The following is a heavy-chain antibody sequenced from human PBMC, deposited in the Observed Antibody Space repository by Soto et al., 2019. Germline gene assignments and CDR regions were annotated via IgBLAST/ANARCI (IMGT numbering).Heavy chain of an antibody. J-gene: IGHJ4*02. CDR1: GFKGSDYD. CDR2: ISSSGSTI. Sequence: GVFRRLCSAASGFKGSDYDGSWIRQAPGKGLEWVSYISSSGSTIYYADSVKGRFTISRDNAKNSLYLQMNSLRAEDTAVYYCARQWLEVDFRGQGTLVTVSS. V-gene: IGHV3-11*01. D-gene: IGHD6-19*01. CDR3: ARQWLEVDF.